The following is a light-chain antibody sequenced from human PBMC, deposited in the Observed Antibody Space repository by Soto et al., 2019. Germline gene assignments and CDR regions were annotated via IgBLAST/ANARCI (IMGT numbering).Light chain of an antibody. CDR1: SSNIGAGYE. CDR2: ENN. CDR3: QSYDSSLSGDV. J-gene: IGLJ1*01. V-gene: IGLV1-40*01. Sequence: QSVLTQPPSVSAAPGQRVTISCTGSSSNIGAGYEAHWYQQVPGTAPKLLIYENNYRPSGVPDRFSGSKSGTSASLAITGLQAEDEAEYYCQSYDSSLSGDVFGTGTKLTVL.